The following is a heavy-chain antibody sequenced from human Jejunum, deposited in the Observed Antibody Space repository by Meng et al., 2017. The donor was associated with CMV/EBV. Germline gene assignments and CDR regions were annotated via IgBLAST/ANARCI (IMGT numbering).Heavy chain of an antibody. CDR3: ARDFYESSGYSDDCFDP. Sequence: FSSYGISWVRQAPGQGLEWMGWISTYKGNTNYAQNFPGRLPMTTDMSRSTVYMELRSLRSDDTAVYYCARDFYESSGYSDDCFDPWGQGTLVTVSS. J-gene: IGHJ5*02. CDR2: ISTYKGNT. CDR1: FSSYG. D-gene: IGHD3-22*01. V-gene: IGHV1-18*01.